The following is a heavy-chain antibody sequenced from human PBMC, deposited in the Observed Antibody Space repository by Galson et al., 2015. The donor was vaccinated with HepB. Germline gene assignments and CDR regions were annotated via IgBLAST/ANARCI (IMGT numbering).Heavy chain of an antibody. V-gene: IGHV3-23*01. Sequence: SLRLSCAASGFTFNTYAMSWVRQAPGKGLEWVPAISGSGSTMYYPDSVKGRFTISGDNSKNTLYLQVNSLRAEDTAIYYCAKDPRSSGWYGGDFDYWGQGTLVTVSS. J-gene: IGHJ4*02. CDR3: AKDPRSSGWYGGDFDY. CDR2: ISGSGSTM. D-gene: IGHD6-19*01. CDR1: GFTFNTYA.